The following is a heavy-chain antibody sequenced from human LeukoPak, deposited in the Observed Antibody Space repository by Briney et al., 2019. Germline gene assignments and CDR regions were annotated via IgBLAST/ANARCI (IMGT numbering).Heavy chain of an antibody. CDR3: ANSPKSHY. J-gene: IGHJ4*02. V-gene: IGHV3-23*01. Sequence: GGSLRLSCAASGFTFSSYGMSWFRQAPGKGLEWLSAITGSGGSTYYADSVQGRFTISRDNSKNTLYLQMSSLRVEDTAVYYGANSPKSHYWGQGTLVNFSS. CDR2: ITGSGGST. CDR1: GFTFSSYG.